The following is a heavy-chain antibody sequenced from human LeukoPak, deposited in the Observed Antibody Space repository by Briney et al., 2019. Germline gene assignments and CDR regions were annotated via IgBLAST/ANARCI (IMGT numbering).Heavy chain of an antibody. CDR2: IYYSGST. CDR3: AIIIAVAGTIDY. Sequence: PSEALSLTCTVSGGSISSYYWSWIRQPPGKGLEWIGSIYYSGSTYYNPSLKSRVTISVDTSKNQFSLKLSSVTAADTAVYYCAIIIAVAGTIDYWGQGTLVTVSS. J-gene: IGHJ4*02. CDR1: GGSISSYY. V-gene: IGHV4-39*07. D-gene: IGHD6-19*01.